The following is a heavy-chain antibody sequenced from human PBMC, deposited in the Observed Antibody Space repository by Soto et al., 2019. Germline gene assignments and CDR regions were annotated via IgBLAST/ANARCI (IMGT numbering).Heavy chain of an antibody. CDR3: AIWLKDAGIGGHSYYGMDV. D-gene: IGHD6-13*01. V-gene: IGHV1-69*12. Sequence: QVQLVQSGAEVKKPGSSVKVSCKASGGTFSNYAFSWVRQAPGQGLECLGGIMPIFGRPDYAQKFRDRVTLTADESTSSAHVELSSLRSEDTAVYYCAIWLKDAGIGGHSYYGMDVWGQGTTVTVSS. CDR2: IMPIFGRP. J-gene: IGHJ6*02. CDR1: GGTFSNYA.